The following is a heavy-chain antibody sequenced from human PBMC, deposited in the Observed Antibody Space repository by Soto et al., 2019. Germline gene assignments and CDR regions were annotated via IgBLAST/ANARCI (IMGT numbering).Heavy chain of an antibody. CDR3: ARGLLEYSSSYDAFDI. Sequence: ASVKVSCKASGYTFTSYDINWVRQATGQGLEWVGWMNPNSGNIGYAQKFQGRVTMTRNTSISTAYMELSSLRSEDTAVYYCARGLLEYSSSYDAFDIWGQGTMVTVSS. CDR1: GYTFTSYD. D-gene: IGHD6-6*01. V-gene: IGHV1-8*01. CDR2: MNPNSGNI. J-gene: IGHJ3*02.